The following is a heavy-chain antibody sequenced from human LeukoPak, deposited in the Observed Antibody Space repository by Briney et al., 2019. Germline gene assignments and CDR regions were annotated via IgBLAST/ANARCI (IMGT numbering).Heavy chain of an antibody. CDR3: AKELPYDAFDI. Sequence: WFSAIPGSGGSTSSAASVQRRFTISRDNSNNTLYLQMNSLRAEDTAVYYCAKELPYDAFDIWGQGTMVTVS. J-gene: IGHJ3*02. CDR2: IPGSGGST. V-gene: IGHV3-23*01. D-gene: IGHD1-26*01.